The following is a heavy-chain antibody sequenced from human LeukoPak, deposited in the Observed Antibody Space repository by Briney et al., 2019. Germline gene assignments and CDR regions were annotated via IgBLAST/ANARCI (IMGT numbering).Heavy chain of an antibody. CDR1: GFTFSSYA. J-gene: IGHJ4*02. CDR3: ASLQGSGYFDY. D-gene: IGHD3-10*01. V-gene: IGHV3-30-3*01. CDR2: ISYDGSNK. Sequence: GGSLRLSCAASGFTFSSYAMHWVRQAPGKGLEWVAVISYDGSNKYYADSVKGRFTISRDNSKNTLYLQMNSLRAEDTAVYYCASLQGSGYFDYWGQGTLVTVSS.